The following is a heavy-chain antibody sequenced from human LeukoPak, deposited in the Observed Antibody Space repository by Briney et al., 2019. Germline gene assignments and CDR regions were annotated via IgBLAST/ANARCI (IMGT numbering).Heavy chain of an antibody. CDR3: VRGGGDSASGPAFDI. D-gene: IGHD2-21*02. CDR2: IYHSGST. J-gene: IGHJ3*02. Sequence: SQTLSLTCAVSGGSISTGGYSWSWIRQPPGKGLEWIGYIYHSGSTYYNPSLKSRVTISVDTSKNQLSLNLRSVTAADTGVYYCVRGGGDSASGPAFDIWGQGTMVTVSS. CDR1: GGSISTGGYS. V-gene: IGHV4-30-2*01.